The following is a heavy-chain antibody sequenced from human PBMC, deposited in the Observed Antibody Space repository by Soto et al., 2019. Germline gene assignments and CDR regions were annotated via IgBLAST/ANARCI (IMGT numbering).Heavy chain of an antibody. J-gene: IGHJ4*02. CDR3: AKDTEFGDFWSGYIDY. Sequence: SGGSLRLSCAASGFTFDDYAMHWVRQAPGKGLEWVSGISWNSGSIGYADSVKGRFTISRDNAKNSLYLQMNSLRAEDTALYYCAKDTEFGDFWSGYIDYWGQGTLVTVSS. V-gene: IGHV3-9*01. CDR2: ISWNSGSI. D-gene: IGHD3-3*01. CDR1: GFTFDDYA.